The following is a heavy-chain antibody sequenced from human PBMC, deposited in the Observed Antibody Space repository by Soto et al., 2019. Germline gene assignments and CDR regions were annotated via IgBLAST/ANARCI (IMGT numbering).Heavy chain of an antibody. Sequence: VQLVESGGGVVQPGRSLRLSCAASGFAFSTYGIHWVRQAPGKGLEWVAVIWYDGSNKYYAASVKGRFTISRDNSKNTLYLQMNSLRADDTAVYYCARASGPCDYWGQGTQVTVSS. CDR1: GFAFSTYG. CDR3: ARASGPCDY. V-gene: IGHV3-33*01. J-gene: IGHJ4*02. D-gene: IGHD5-12*01. CDR2: IWYDGSNK.